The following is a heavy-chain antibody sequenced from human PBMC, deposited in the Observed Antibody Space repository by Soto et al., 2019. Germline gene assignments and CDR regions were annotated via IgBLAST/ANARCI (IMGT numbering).Heavy chain of an antibody. V-gene: IGHV3-23*01. CDR3: ARYIPGVRYYGMDV. D-gene: IGHD2-2*01. CDR2: IGESGTPT. CDR1: GFTFSSYA. Sequence: GGSLRLSCSASGFTFSSYAMKWVRQAPGKGLEWVSLIGESGTPTYYADSVKGRFTISRDNSGNTLFLEMYSLRAEDTAVYYCARYIPGVRYYGMDVWGQGTTVTVSS. J-gene: IGHJ6*02.